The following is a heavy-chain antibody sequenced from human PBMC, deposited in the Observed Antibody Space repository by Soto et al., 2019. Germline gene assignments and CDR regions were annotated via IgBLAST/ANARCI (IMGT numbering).Heavy chain of an antibody. CDR3: AREGGIGGRYGEAFDI. Sequence: GGSLRLSCAASGFTFSSYWMHWVRQAPGKELVWVSRINSDGSSTSYADSVKGRFTISRDNAKNTLYLQMNSLRAEDTAVYYCAREGGIGGRYGEAFDIWGQGTMVTVSS. CDR2: INSDGSST. D-gene: IGHD6-19*01. CDR1: GFTFSSYW. J-gene: IGHJ3*02. V-gene: IGHV3-74*01.